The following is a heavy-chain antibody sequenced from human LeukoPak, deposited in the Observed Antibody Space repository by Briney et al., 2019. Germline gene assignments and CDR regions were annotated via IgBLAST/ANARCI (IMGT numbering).Heavy chain of an antibody. CDR2: IYPGDSNT. Sequence: GESLKISCKGSGYSFSNYWIGWVRQMPGKGLEWMGIIYPGDSNTRYSPSFQGQVTISADKSISTAYLQWTSLKASDTAIYYCARQPLVRDCGGDCEFDFWGQGTRVSVSS. V-gene: IGHV5-51*01. CDR3: ARQPLVRDCGGDCEFDF. CDR1: GYSFSNYW. D-gene: IGHD2-21*02. J-gene: IGHJ4*02.